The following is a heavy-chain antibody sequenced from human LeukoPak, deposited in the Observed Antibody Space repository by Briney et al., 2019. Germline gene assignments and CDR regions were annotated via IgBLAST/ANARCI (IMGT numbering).Heavy chain of an antibody. CDR3: ARGHYDFWSGSYYYGMDV. CDR2: INPNSGGT. CDR1: GYTFTGYY. J-gene: IGHJ6*02. D-gene: IGHD3-3*01. V-gene: IGHV1-2*06. Sequence: ASVKVSCKASGYTFTGYYMHWVRQDPGQGLEWMGRINPNSGGTNYAQKFQGRVTMTRDTSISTAYMELSRLRSDDTAVYYCARGHYDFWSGSYYYGMDVWGQGTTVTVSS.